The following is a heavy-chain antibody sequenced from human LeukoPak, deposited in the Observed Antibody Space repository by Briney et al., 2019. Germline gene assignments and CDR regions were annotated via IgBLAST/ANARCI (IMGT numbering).Heavy chain of an antibody. D-gene: IGHD3-3*01. CDR3: AKSLRFLEWSADV. V-gene: IGHV3-23*01. CDR1: GFNFANHA. Sequence: GGSLRLSCAASGFNFANHAMSWVRQTPGKGLEWVSAISGGGDITYYADSVTGRFTISRDNSKDTLFLQMNSLRAEDTAVYYCAKSLRFLEWSADVWGQGTTVTVSS. J-gene: IGHJ6*02. CDR2: ISGGGDIT.